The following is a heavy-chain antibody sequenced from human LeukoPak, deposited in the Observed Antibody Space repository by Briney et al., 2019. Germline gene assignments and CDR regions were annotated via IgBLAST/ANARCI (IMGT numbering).Heavy chain of an antibody. Sequence: ASVKVSCKASGYTFTSYDINWVRQATGQGLEWMGWMNPNSGNTGYAQKFQGRVTMTRNTSISTAYMELSSLRSEDTAVYYCARGRASGFWSGYSSTDYYYYYYMDVWGKGTTVTVSS. D-gene: IGHD3-3*01. CDR2: MNPNSGNT. CDR1: GYTFTSYD. V-gene: IGHV1-8*01. CDR3: ARGRASGFWSGYSSTDYYYYYYMDV. J-gene: IGHJ6*03.